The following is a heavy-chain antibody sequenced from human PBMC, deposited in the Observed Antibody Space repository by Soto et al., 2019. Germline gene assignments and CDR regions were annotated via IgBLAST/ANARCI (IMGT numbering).Heavy chain of an antibody. CDR2: INPSGGTT. D-gene: IGHD6-13*01. Sequence: QVQLVQSGAEVKKPGASVKVSCKASGYTLTKYYMHWVRQAPGQGLEWMGIINPSGGTTTYAQNFQGSVTMTRDTSTSTVYMAVSSLISEDTAVYYCARGAAAGVLTFDYWGQGTLVTVSS. J-gene: IGHJ4*02. V-gene: IGHV1-46*01. CDR1: GYTLTKYY. CDR3: ARGAAAGVLTFDY.